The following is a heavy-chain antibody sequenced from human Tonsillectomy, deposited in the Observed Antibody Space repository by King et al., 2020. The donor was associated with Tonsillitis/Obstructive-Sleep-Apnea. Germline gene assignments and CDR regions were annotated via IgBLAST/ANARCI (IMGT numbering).Heavy chain of an antibody. CDR1: GFTFNTYA. D-gene: IGHD3-22*01. CDR2: ISSSGGST. V-gene: IGHV3-23*04. Sequence: VQLVESGGGLVQPGGSLRLSCAASGFTFNTYAISWVRQAPGKGLELVSAISSSGGSTYYADSVKGRFTISRDNSKNTLYLQMNSLRAEDTAVYYCAKNYYDSSGPRYFYYYMDVWGRGTTVTVSS. J-gene: IGHJ6*03. CDR3: AKNYYDSSGPRYFYYYMDV.